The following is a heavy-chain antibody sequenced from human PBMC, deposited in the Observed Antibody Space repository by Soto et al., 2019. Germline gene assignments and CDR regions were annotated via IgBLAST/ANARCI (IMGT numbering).Heavy chain of an antibody. Sequence: PSDTLSLTCTVSGGSISSYYWSWIRQPPGKGLEWIGYIYYSGSTNYNPSLKSRVTISVDTSKNQFSLELSSVTAADTAVYYCARDRGQTNCYGSGSFDPWGQGTLVTVSS. CDR1: GGSISSYY. V-gene: IGHV4-59*01. D-gene: IGHD3-10*01. J-gene: IGHJ5*02. CDR3: ARDRGQTNCYGSGSFDP. CDR2: IYYSGST.